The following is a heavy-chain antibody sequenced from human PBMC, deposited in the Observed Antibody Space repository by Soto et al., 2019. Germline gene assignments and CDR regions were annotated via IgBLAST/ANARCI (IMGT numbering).Heavy chain of an antibody. CDR2: IYYSVST. CDR3: ERLALHCDS. Sequence: PSVTLSLTCTVSGGSISSSSYYWGWIHQPPGKGLEWIGSIYYSVSTYYNPSLKSRVTISVDTSKNQFSLKLSSVTAADTAVYYCERLALHCDSWGQRTLVSASS. V-gene: IGHV4-39*01. CDR1: GGSISSSSYY. J-gene: IGHJ4*02.